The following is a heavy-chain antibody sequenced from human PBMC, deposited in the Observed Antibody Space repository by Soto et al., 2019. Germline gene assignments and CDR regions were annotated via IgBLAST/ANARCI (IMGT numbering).Heavy chain of an antibody. V-gene: IGHV4-34*01. D-gene: IGHD6-13*01. CDR2: INHSGST. Sequence: QVQLQQWGAGLLKPSETLSLTCAVYGGSFSGYYWSWIRQPPGKGLEWIGEINHSGSTNYNPSLKSRVTISVDTSKNQFSLKLSSVTAADTAVYYCARGHGRVGSSWYRGYYFDYWGQGTLVTVSS. J-gene: IGHJ4*02. CDR3: ARGHGRVGSSWYRGYYFDY. CDR1: GGSFSGYY.